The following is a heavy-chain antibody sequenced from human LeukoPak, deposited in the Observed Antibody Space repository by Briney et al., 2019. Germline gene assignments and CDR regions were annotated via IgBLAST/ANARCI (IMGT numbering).Heavy chain of an antibody. Sequence: SETLSLTCAVSGYSISSGYYWGWIRQPPGKGLEWIGEINHSGSTNYNPSLKSRVTISVDTSKNQFSLKLSSVTAADTAVYYCARGYYDFWSGYFHDAFDIWGQGTMVTVSS. CDR2: INHSGST. D-gene: IGHD3-3*01. CDR1: GYSISSGYY. V-gene: IGHV4-38-2*01. J-gene: IGHJ3*02. CDR3: ARGYYDFWSGYFHDAFDI.